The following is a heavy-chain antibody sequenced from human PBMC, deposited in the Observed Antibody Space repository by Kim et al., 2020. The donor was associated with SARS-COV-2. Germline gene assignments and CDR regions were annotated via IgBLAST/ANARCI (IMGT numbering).Heavy chain of an antibody. CDR3: ARRRDCSSTSCYQDY. J-gene: IGHJ4*02. Sequence: DSVKGRFTIYRDNSKNTRYLQMNSLRVEDTAVYYCARRRDCSSTSCYQDYWGQGTLVTVSS. D-gene: IGHD2-2*01. V-gene: IGHV3-23*01.